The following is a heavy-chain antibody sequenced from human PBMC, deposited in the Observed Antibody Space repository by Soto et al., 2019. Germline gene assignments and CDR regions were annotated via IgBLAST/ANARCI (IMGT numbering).Heavy chain of an antibody. Sequence: EVQLLESGGGLVQPGGSLRLSCAASGFTFSSSAMSWVRQAPGKGLEWVSAISGSGGSTYYADSVKGRFTISRDNSKNTLYLQLNSLRAEDTAVYYCAKHRALDYYDSSGYPAWGQGTLVTVSS. CDR2: ISGSGGST. D-gene: IGHD3-22*01. J-gene: IGHJ5*02. V-gene: IGHV3-23*01. CDR3: AKHRALDYYDSSGYPA. CDR1: GFTFSSSA.